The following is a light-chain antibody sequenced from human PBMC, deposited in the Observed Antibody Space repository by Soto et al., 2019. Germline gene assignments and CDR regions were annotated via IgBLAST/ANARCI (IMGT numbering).Light chain of an antibody. V-gene: IGKV3-20*01. J-gene: IGKJ3*01. Sequence: EIVLTQSPATLSLSPGEIATLSFSASQSVSSYLAWYQQKPGQAPRLLIYAASTRAAAVPDRFTGSGSGTDFALTISRLEPEDFGVYYCQQYGDSPLTSGPGTKVDIK. CDR2: AAS. CDR3: QQYGDSPLT. CDR1: QSVSSY.